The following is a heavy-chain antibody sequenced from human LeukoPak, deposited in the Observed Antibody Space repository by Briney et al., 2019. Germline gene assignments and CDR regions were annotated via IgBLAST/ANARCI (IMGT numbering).Heavy chain of an antibody. V-gene: IGHV1-24*01. CDR2: FHPEDGET. CDR3: ATGRRYISSWYAMTYWSDP. CDR1: GYTLSELS. Sequence: GASVKVSCKVSGYTLSELSMNWVRQAPGEGLEWMGGFHPEDGETIYAQRFQGRLTMTEDTSTDTAYMELSSLRSEDTAVYYCATGRRYISSWYAMTYWSDPWGQGTLVTVSS. D-gene: IGHD6-13*01. J-gene: IGHJ5*02.